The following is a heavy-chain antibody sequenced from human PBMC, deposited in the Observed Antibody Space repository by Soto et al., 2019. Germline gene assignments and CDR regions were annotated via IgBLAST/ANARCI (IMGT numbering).Heavy chain of an antibody. CDR3: ARYNSYAIDY. Sequence: SEILSPTCTVSDTSIRNYYWSWIRQPPGKGLEWIANIHYSGTTNYNPSLASRVTLSVDTSKNQFSLKMTSVTAADRAMYFWARYNSYAIDYWGRGTLVTVSS. D-gene: IGHD2-8*01. V-gene: IGHV4-59*01. CDR2: IHYSGTT. CDR1: DTSIRNYY. J-gene: IGHJ4*02.